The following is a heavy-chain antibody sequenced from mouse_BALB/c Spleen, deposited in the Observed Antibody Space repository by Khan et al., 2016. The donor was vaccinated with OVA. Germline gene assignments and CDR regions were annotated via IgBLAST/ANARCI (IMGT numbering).Heavy chain of an antibody. CDR1: GYTFTDYN. CDR2: IFPNTGDT. J-gene: IGHJ3*01. Sequence: VQLQQSGPELVKPGASVKISCKASGYTFTDYNMDWVKQRQGESLEWIGYIFPNTGDTGYNQKFKTKATLTVDVSSSTAYMELRSLTSEASAVXFSTRSGYGSCGYWGQGTLVTVSA. CDR3: TRSGYGSCGY. V-gene: IGHV1S29*02. D-gene: IGHD1-2*01.